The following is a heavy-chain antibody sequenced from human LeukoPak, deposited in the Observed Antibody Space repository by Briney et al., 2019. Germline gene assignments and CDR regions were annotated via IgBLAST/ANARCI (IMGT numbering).Heavy chain of an antibody. CDR2: IYTSGST. CDR3: ARHPPDYYYYYMDV. CDR1: GGSISSGSYY. V-gene: IGHV4-61*02. Sequence: SETPSLTCTVSGGSISSGSYYWSWIRQPAGKGLEWIGRIYTSGSTNYNPSLKSRVTISVDTSKNQFSLKLSSVTAADTAVYYCARHPPDYYYYYMDVWGKGTTVTVSS. J-gene: IGHJ6*03.